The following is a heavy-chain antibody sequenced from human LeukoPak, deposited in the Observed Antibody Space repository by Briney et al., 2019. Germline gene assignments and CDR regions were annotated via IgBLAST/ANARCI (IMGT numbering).Heavy chain of an antibody. V-gene: IGHV3-48*02. D-gene: IGHD1-26*01. CDR1: GFTVSSYS. CDR3: ARGGRPGDY. Sequence: TGGSLRLSCAASGFTVSSYSMNWVRQAPGKGLEWASYISGSSSAIYYADSVGGRFTISRDNAKNSLYLQMNSLRDEDTAVYYCARGGRPGDYWGQGTLVTVSS. J-gene: IGHJ4*02. CDR2: ISGSSSAI.